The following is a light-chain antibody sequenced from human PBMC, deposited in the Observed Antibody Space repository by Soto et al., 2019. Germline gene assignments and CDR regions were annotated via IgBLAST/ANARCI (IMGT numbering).Light chain of an antibody. J-gene: IGKJ4*01. V-gene: IGKV1-39*01. CDR3: QQSYSGPLT. CDR1: QSISSY. CDR2: AAS. Sequence: EIPMTQSPTSLSASVGDRFTITCRASQSISSYLNWYQQKPGKAPKVLIYAASSLQSGVPSRFRGIGSGTDFTLSISSLQPEDVATYYCQQSYSGPLTFGGGTKVDIK.